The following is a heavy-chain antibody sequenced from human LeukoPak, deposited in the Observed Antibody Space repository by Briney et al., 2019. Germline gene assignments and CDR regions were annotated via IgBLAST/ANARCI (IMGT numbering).Heavy chain of an antibody. J-gene: IGHJ6*03. CDR1: GVSISSYY. Sequence: SETLSLTCTVSGVSISSYYWSWIRQPPGKGLEWIGYIYYSGSTNYNPSLKSRVTISVDTSKNQFSLKLSSVTAADTAVYYCARVMTTVTTQYMDVWGKGSTVTVSS. V-gene: IGHV4-59*12. CDR2: IYYSGST. D-gene: IGHD4-17*01. CDR3: ARVMTTVTTQYMDV.